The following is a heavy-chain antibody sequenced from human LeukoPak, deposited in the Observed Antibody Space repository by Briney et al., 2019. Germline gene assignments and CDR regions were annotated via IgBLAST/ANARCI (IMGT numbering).Heavy chain of an antibody. V-gene: IGHV1-69*13. CDR2: IISMFGTT. Sequence: SVKVSCKSSGGTFSNHAISWVRQAPGQGLEWMGGIISMFGTTNYAQKFQGRVTITADESTSTAYMELSSLRSEDTAVYYCARRIAAAPADYWGQGTLVTVSS. J-gene: IGHJ4*02. D-gene: IGHD6-13*01. CDR3: ARRIAAAPADY. CDR1: GGTFSNHA.